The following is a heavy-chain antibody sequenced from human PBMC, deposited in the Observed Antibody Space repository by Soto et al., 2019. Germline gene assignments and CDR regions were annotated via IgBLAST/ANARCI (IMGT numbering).Heavy chain of an antibody. CDR1: GGSISSYY. CDR3: ARVVILTGFYAFDI. Sequence: SETLSLTCTVSGGSISSYYWSWIRQPPGKGLEWTGYIYYSGSTNYNPSLKSRVTISVDTSKNQFSLKLSSVTAADTAVYYCARVVILTGFYAFDIWGQGTMVTV. CDR2: IYYSGST. D-gene: IGHD3-9*01. J-gene: IGHJ3*02. V-gene: IGHV4-59*01.